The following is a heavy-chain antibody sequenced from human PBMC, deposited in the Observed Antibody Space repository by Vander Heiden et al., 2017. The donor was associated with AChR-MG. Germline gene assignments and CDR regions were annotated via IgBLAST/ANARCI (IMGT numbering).Heavy chain of an antibody. Sequence: EVQLLESGGGLVQPGAPLRLSCPAPGFPFSSYAMSWVRQAPGKGLGWVSGISSSGGDTPYADSVKGRFTISRDNSKNTLYLQMNSLRAEDTAVYYCAKKNPGVAPFDYWGQGTLVTVSS. CDR2: ISSSGGDT. CDR3: AKKNPGVAPFDY. D-gene: IGHD3-3*01. J-gene: IGHJ4*02. V-gene: IGHV3-23*01. CDR1: GFPFSSYA.